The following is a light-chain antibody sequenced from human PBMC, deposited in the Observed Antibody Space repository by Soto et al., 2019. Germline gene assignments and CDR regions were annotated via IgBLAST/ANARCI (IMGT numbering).Light chain of an antibody. Sequence: EIVLTQSPGTLSLSPGERATLSCRASQSVSTSYLAWYQQKPGQAPRLLIYGASSRATGIPDRFSGSGSGADLTLTISRLEPEDCAVYYCQQYGSVPLTFGGGTKVEIK. CDR1: QSVSTSY. CDR3: QQYGSVPLT. J-gene: IGKJ4*01. V-gene: IGKV3-20*01. CDR2: GAS.